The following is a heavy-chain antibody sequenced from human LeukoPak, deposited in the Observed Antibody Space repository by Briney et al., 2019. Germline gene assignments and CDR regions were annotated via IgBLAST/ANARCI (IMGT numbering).Heavy chain of an antibody. CDR3: AREGYISGYGVIDY. D-gene: IGHD5-18*01. CDR2: IKRDGSEK. J-gene: IGHJ4*02. Sequence: GGSLRLSCAASGFSFSSYWMGWVRRAPGKGLEWVANIKRDGSEKYYVDSVKGRFTISRDNAKNSLYLQMNSLRAEDTAIYYCAREGYISGYGVIDYWGQGTLVTVSS. CDR1: GFSFSSYW. V-gene: IGHV3-7*01.